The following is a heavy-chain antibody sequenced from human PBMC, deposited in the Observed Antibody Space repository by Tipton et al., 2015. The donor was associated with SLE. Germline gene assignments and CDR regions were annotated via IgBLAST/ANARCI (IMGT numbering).Heavy chain of an antibody. CDR2: IGSSGSTK. Sequence: GSPRLSCAASGFNFWDYEMNWVRQTPGKGLEWVAYIGSSGSTKYYADSVKGRYTISRDNAKNSLYLQMNSLRAADTAVYYCARQTFGDFDYIFYHGVDVWGPGTTVTVSS. CDR3: ARQTFGDFDYIFYHGVDV. CDR1: GFNFWDYE. J-gene: IGHJ6*02. V-gene: IGHV3-48*03. D-gene: IGHD4-17*01.